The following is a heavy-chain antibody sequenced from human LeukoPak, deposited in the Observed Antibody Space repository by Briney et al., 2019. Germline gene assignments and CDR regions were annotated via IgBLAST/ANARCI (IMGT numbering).Heavy chain of an antibody. V-gene: IGHV4-59*01. CDR1: GDSISSYY. D-gene: IGHD3-10*01. CDR2: IYNSGGT. J-gene: IGHJ5*02. Sequence: PSETLSLTCAVSGDSISSYYWSWIRQPPGKGLEWIGYIYNSGGTNYNPSLKSRVTISLDTSKNQFSLKLSSVTAADTAVYYCARRLGSGSLRDWFDPWGQGTLVTVSS. CDR3: ARRLGSGSLRDWFDP.